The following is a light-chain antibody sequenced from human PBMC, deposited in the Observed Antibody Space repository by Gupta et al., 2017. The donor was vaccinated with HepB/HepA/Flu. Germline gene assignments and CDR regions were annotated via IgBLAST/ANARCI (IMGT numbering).Light chain of an antibody. CDR1: QSIGKR. J-gene: IGKJ1*01. Sequence: DIQMTQSPSPLSASVGDRVTITCRASQSIGKRLAWYQQKAGKAPKLLIYKASGLEGGVPSRFSGSGSGTECPLTINSLQPDDFATYYRQQYSNYWTFGQGTKVEIK. V-gene: IGKV1-5*03. CDR3: QQYSNYWT. CDR2: KAS.